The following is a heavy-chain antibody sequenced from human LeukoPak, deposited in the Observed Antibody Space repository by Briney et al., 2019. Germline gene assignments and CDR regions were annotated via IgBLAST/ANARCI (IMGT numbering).Heavy chain of an antibody. J-gene: IGHJ4*02. Sequence: ASVKVSCKASGYTFTGYYMHWVRQAPGQGLEWMGWINPNSGGTNYAQKFQGRVTMTRDTSISTAYMELRSLRSDDTAVYYCAREGYYDSSGYYYVTHFDYWGQGTLVTVSS. CDR2: INPNSGGT. V-gene: IGHV1-2*02. CDR1: GYTFTGYY. D-gene: IGHD3-22*01. CDR3: AREGYYDSSGYYYVTHFDY.